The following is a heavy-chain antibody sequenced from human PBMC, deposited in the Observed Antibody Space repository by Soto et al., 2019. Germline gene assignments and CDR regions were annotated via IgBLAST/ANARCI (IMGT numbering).Heavy chain of an antibody. J-gene: IGHJ4*02. CDR2: ISGTGGRT. Sequence: GGSLRLSCAASGFTFSSYAMSWVRQAPGKGLEWVSGISGTGGRTYYADFVKGRFTISRDNSKNTLYLQMNSLRAEDTALYYCAKWAFYSGYDLAEGYYFDYWGQGTLVTVSS. V-gene: IGHV3-23*01. CDR1: GFTFSSYA. D-gene: IGHD5-12*01. CDR3: AKWAFYSGYDLAEGYYFDY.